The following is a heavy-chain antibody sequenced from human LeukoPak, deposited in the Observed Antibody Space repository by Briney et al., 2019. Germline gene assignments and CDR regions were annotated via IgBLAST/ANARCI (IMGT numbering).Heavy chain of an antibody. V-gene: IGHV4-59*01. CDR1: GGSISSYY. CDR2: IYYSGST. D-gene: IGHD5-12*01. J-gene: IGHJ6*03. CDR3: ARDRGIVAEFPTGFYMDV. Sequence: SETLSLTCTVSGGSISSYYWSWIRQPPGKGLEWIGYIYYSGSTNYNPSLKSRVTISVDTSKNQFSLKLSSVTAADTAVYYCARDRGIVAEFPTGFYMDVWGKGTSVIISS.